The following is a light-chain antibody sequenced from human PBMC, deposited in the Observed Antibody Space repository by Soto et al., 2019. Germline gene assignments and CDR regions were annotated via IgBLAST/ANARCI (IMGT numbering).Light chain of an antibody. V-gene: IGLV1-47*01. Sequence: QSVLTQPPSASGTPGQRVNISCSGSSSNIGSNYVYWYQQLPGTAPKLLIYRNNQRPSGVPDRFSGSKSGTSASLAISGLRSEDEADYYCAAWDDSLSGQVFGGGTKLTVL. J-gene: IGLJ2*01. CDR1: SSNIGSNY. CDR3: AAWDDSLSGQV. CDR2: RNN.